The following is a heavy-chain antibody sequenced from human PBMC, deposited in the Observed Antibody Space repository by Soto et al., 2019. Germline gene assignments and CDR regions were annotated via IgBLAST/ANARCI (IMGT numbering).Heavy chain of an antibody. CDR3: ASSVLVASYAFER. D-gene: IGHD2-15*01. V-gene: IGHV4-4*02. J-gene: IGHJ3*02. CDR1: GGTISISNW. CDR2: IYHSGST. Sequence: SETLPLTCAVSGGTISISNWWSCVRQPPGEGVEWVREIYHSGSTNYNPTLKSRITISVDKSKNQFSPNLSSVTAADTAVYYCASSVLVASYAFERWGHVTMGPVS.